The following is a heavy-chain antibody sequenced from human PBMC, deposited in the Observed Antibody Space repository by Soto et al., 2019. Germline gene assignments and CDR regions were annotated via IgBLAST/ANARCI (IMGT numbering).Heavy chain of an antibody. Sequence: GSLRLSCVASGFTFKDYSINWIRQAPGKGLEWLSYISDSSATIYYADSVRGRFIISRDNARNSLHLQMNSLRAEDTAVYYCAKDFGTFWGRGTLVTVSS. V-gene: IGHV3-48*01. CDR3: AKDFGTF. CDR2: ISDSSATI. J-gene: IGHJ4*02. CDR1: GFTFKDYS. D-gene: IGHD3-10*01.